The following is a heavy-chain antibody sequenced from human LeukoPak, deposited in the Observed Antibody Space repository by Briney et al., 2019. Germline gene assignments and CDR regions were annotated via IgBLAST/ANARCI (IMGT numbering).Heavy chain of an antibody. Sequence: SETLSLTCTVSGGSLSTYYWSWIRQPPGKGLEWIGRIFHSGTTDYKTSLKGRVTISVDKSKNQFSLKLTSVTAADTAVYYCARLTPTTLSLYYYYMDVWGKGTTVTVSS. CDR3: ARLTPTTLSLYYYYMDV. CDR1: GGSLSTYY. CDR2: IFHSGTT. J-gene: IGHJ6*03. D-gene: IGHD2/OR15-2a*01. V-gene: IGHV4-59*12.